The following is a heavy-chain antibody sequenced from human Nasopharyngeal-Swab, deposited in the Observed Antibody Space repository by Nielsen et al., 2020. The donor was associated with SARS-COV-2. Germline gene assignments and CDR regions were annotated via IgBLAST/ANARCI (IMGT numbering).Heavy chain of an antibody. CDR3: AKDLTSIAVAGPIIDY. V-gene: IGHV3-23*01. D-gene: IGHD6-19*01. J-gene: IGHJ4*02. Sequence: WIRQPPGKGLEWVSAISGSGGGTYYADSVKGRFTISRDNSKNTLYLQMNSLRAEDTAVYYCAKDLTSIAVAGPIIDYWGQGTLVTVSS. CDR2: ISGSGGGT.